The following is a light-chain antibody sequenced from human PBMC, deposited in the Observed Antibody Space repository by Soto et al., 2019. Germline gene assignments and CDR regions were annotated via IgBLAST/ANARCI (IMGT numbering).Light chain of an antibody. CDR2: TAS. CDR1: QGVSTW. CDR3: QQYNSYSPT. V-gene: IGKV1D-16*01. J-gene: IGKJ1*01. Sequence: DIQMTQSPSSVSASVGDRVTITCRASQGVSTWLAWYQQKPGKAPNLLIYTASSLQSGVPSRFSGSGSGTDFTLTINGLQPEDFATYYCQQYNSYSPTFGQGTKVEVK.